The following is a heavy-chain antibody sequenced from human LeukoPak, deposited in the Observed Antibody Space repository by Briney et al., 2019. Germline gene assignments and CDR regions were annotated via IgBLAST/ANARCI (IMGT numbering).Heavy chain of an antibody. CDR2: VYYNGNT. CDR3: ARPRYSSSSRRPYYFDY. J-gene: IGHJ4*02. Sequence: PSETLSLTCLVSGEPISSYYWSWIRQAPGRGPEYIGNVYYNGNTNYNPSLKSRVAISVDTSKNQFSLKLSSVTAADTAVYYCARPRYSSSSRRPYYFDYWGQGTLVTVSS. D-gene: IGHD6-6*01. CDR1: GEPISSYY. V-gene: IGHV4-59*12.